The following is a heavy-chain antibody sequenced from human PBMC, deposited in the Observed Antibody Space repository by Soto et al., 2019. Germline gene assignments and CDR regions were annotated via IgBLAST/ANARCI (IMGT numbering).Heavy chain of an antibody. J-gene: IGHJ6*02. V-gene: IGHV4-39*01. CDR1: GGSISSSSYY. CDR3: ARGGGLFLEWLGPLADYYYYYGMDV. CDR2: IYYSCST. Sequence: SETLSLTCPVSGGSISSSSYYWGWIRQPPGKGLEWIGSIYYSCSTYYHPSLKSRVIISVDTSKNQFSLKLSSVTAADTAVYYCARGGGLFLEWLGPLADYYYYYGMDVWGQGTTVTVSS. D-gene: IGHD3-3*01.